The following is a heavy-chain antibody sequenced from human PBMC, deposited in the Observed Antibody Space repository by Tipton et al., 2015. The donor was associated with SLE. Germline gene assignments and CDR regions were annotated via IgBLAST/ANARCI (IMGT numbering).Heavy chain of an antibody. Sequence: SLRLSCAASGFTFSDYYMSWVRQAAGKGLEWVGRIKSKTAGGTTDYAAPVKGRFSISRDDSKDTLYLQMDSLKTEDTAVYYCTTGRTLWGQGTLVSVSS. CDR2: IKSKTAGGTT. J-gene: IGHJ3*01. V-gene: IGHV3-15*01. D-gene: IGHD3/OR15-3a*01. CDR3: TTGRTL. CDR1: GFTFSDYY.